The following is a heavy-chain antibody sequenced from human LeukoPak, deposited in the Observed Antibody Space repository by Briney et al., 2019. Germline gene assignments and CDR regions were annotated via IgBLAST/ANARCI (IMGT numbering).Heavy chain of an antibody. J-gene: IGHJ6*02. CDR1: GYTFTGYY. D-gene: IGHD3-9*01. CDR3: ARGLHYDILTVYYYYGMDV. Sequence: ASVKVSCKASGYTFTGYYMHWVRQAPGQGLEWMGRINPNSGGTNYAQKFQGRVTMTRDTSISTAYMELSRLRSDDTAVYYCARGLHYDILTVYYYYGMDVWGQGTTVTVSS. CDR2: INPNSGGT. V-gene: IGHV1-2*06.